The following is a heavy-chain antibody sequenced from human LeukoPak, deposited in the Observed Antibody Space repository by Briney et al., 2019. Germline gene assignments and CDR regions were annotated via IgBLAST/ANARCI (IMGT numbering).Heavy chain of an antibody. CDR1: GFTFSTSA. Sequence: GGSLRLSCAASGFTFSTSAMTWVRQAPGKGLEWVSAISGGVSGGVTFYADSVKGRFTISKDNSRNTLSLQMNSLRVEDTALYYCAKDFPASGWRGFDSWGQGTLVTVSS. J-gene: IGHJ4*02. V-gene: IGHV3-23*01. CDR2: ISGGVSGGVT. D-gene: IGHD6-19*01. CDR3: AKDFPASGWRGFDS.